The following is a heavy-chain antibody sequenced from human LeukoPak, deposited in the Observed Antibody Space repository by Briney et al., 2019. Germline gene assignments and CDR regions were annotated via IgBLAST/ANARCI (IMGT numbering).Heavy chain of an antibody. V-gene: IGHV3-74*01. CDR2: INRDGTST. CDR1: GFTFSDYW. CDR3: AREVAAVTTGVDY. Sequence: PGGSLRLSCAASGFTFSDYWMHWVRQAPGKGLVWVSRINRDGTSTGYADSVKGRFTISRDNAKNTVYLHMNSLRAEDTAVYYCAREVAAVTTGVDYWGQGTLVTVSS. D-gene: IGHD4-17*01. J-gene: IGHJ4*02.